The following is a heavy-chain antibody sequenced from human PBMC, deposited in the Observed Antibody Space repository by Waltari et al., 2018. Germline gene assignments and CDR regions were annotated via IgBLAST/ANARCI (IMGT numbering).Heavy chain of an antibody. V-gene: IGHV3-23*01. CDR2: ISGSGGST. D-gene: IGHD4-17*01. CDR1: GFTFRSHA. J-gene: IGHJ4*02. CDR3: ASSLYGDYTQIWGRVFDY. Sequence: VQLLESGGGLVQSGGSLRLSCAASGFTFRSHAIDWVPQAPGKGVEWVSVISGSGGSTDNADSVKGRFTISRDNSKNTLYLQMNNLRVEDTAVYYCASSLYGDYTQIWGRVFDYWGQGTLVTVSS.